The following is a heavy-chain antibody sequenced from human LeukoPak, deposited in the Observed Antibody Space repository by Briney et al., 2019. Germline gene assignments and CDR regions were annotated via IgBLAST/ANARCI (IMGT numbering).Heavy chain of an antibody. CDR1: GFTFSGSA. CDR3: HPPPDYSDY. CDR2: IRSKANSYAT. J-gene: IGHJ4*02. Sequence: GGSLRLSCAASGFTFSGSAMHWVRQAPGKGLEWVGRIRSKANSYATAYAASVKGRFTISRGDSKNTAYLQMNSLKTEDTAVYYCHPPPDYSDYWGQGTLVTVSS. V-gene: IGHV3-73*01.